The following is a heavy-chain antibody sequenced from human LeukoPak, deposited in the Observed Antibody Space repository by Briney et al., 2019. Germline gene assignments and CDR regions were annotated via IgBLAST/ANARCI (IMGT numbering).Heavy chain of an antibody. CDR1: GSSISSYY. CDR3: AAVFKNWFDP. CDR2: IYYSGST. Sequence: SETLSLTCTVSGSSISSYYWSWIRQPPGKGLEWIGYIYYSGSTNYNPSLKSRVTISVDTSKNQFSLKLSSVTAADTAVYYCAAVFKNWFDPWGQGTLVTVSS. V-gene: IGHV4-59*01. D-gene: IGHD3-10*01. J-gene: IGHJ5*02.